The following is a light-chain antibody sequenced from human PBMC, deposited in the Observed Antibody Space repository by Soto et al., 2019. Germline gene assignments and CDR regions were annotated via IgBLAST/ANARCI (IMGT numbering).Light chain of an antibody. Sequence: EIVMTQSPVTLSVSPGERATLSCRASQSVSSNLAWYQQKPGQAPRLLIYGASTRATGIPARFSGSGSGTEFTLTISSLQSEDCAVYYCQQYNNWPPGTFGQGTKVEIK. CDR1: QSVSSN. CDR2: GAS. J-gene: IGKJ1*01. CDR3: QQYNNWPPGT. V-gene: IGKV3-15*01.